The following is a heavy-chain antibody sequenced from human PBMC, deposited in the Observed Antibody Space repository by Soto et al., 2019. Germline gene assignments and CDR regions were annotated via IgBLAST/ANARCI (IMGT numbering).Heavy chain of an antibody. CDR1: GGSTSSDGYY. CDR3: ARGRYTSSLSCFDF. D-gene: IGHD3-16*02. Sequence: QVQLQESGPGLVKPSQTLSLTCTVSGGSTSSDGYYWSWIRQHPGKGLEWIGYIYSSGSAYYDPSLSSRVTISLDTSKSHFSLRLTSVTAADTAMYYCARGRYTSSLSCFDFWGQGILVTVSS. J-gene: IGHJ4*02. V-gene: IGHV4-31*03. CDR2: IYSSGSA.